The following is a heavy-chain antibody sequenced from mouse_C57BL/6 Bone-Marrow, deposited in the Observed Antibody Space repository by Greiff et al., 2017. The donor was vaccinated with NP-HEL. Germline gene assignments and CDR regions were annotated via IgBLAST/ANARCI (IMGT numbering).Heavy chain of an antibody. CDR1: GFTFSDYY. D-gene: IGHD1-1*01. CDR2: ISNGGGST. Sequence: EVKLVESGGGLVQPGGSLKLSCAASGFTFSDYYMYWVRQTPEKRLEWVAYISNGGGSTYYPDTVKGRFTISRDNAKNTLYLQMSRLKSEDTAMYYCARHRLRFAYWGQGTLVTVSA. CDR3: ARHRLRFAY. V-gene: IGHV5-12*01. J-gene: IGHJ3*01.